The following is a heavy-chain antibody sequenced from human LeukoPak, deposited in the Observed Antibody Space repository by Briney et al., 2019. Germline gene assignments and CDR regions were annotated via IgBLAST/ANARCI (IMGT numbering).Heavy chain of an antibody. CDR3: ARPSSTSFYWYFDP. CDR2: IYHSGST. CDR1: GYSISSGYY. D-gene: IGHD2-2*01. V-gene: IGHV4-38-2*01. J-gene: IGHJ2*01. Sequence: SETLSPTCAVSGYSISSGYYWGWIRQPPGKGLEWIGSIYHSGSTYYNPSLKSRVTISVDTSKNQFSLKLSSVTAADTAVYYCARPSSTSFYWYFDPWGRGTLVTVSS.